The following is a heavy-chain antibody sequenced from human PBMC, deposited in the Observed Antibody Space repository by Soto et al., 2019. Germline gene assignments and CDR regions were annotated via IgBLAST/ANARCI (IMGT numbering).Heavy chain of an antibody. CDR2: IYYSGST. V-gene: IGHV4-59*01. J-gene: IGHJ4*02. CDR3: ANHPPSN. Sequence: QVQLQESGPGLVKPSETLSLTGTVSGGSISSYYWCWIRQPPGKGLEWIGYIYYSGSTTYNPSLKRRVTISVDTPKNQFSLKLSAVTAADTDVDYCANHPPSNWGQGTPVTVSS. CDR1: GGSISSYY.